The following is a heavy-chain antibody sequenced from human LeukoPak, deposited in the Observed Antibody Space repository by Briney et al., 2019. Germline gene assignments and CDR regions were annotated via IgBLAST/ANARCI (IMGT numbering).Heavy chain of an antibody. D-gene: IGHD2-2*01. CDR2: ISSSSSYI. CDR1: GFTFSSYT. V-gene: IGHV3-21*01. J-gene: IGHJ3*02. CDR3: ARDRYCSSTSCFERIVDAFDI. Sequence: GGSLRLPCAASGFTFSSYTMHWVRQAPGKGLEWVSSISSSSSYIYYADSVKGRFTISRDNAKNSLYLQMNSLRAEDTAVYYCARDRYCSSTSCFERIVDAFDIWGQGTMVTVSS.